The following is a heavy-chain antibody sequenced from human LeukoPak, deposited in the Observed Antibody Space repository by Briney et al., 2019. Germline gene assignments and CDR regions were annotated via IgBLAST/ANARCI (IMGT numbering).Heavy chain of an antibody. CDR3: ARGVVAAAGRTFDF. Sequence: SETLSLTCTVSGGSISSYYWSWIRQPPGKGLEWVGYIYYSGSTNYNPSLKSRVTISVDTSKNQFSLKLSSVTAADTAIYYCARGVVAAAGRTFDFWGQGTLVTVSS. J-gene: IGHJ4*02. V-gene: IGHV4-59*01. D-gene: IGHD6-13*01. CDR2: IYYSGST. CDR1: GGSISSYY.